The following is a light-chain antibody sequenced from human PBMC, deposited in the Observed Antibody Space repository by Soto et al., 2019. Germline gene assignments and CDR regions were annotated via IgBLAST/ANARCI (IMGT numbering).Light chain of an antibody. V-gene: IGKV3-20*01. Sequence: EVVLTQSPGTLSLSPGERATLSCRASQTFGSSYIAWYQQKPGQTPRLLIYGASSRATGVPDRFSGSGSGTDFTLTISRLEAEDFAVYYCQHYASSWWMFGQGTKVDIX. CDR3: QHYASSWWM. J-gene: IGKJ1*01. CDR1: QTFGSSY. CDR2: GAS.